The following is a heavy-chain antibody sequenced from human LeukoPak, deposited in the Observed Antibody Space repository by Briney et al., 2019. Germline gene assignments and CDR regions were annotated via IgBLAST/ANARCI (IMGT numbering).Heavy chain of an antibody. D-gene: IGHD3-22*01. CDR2: IRYDGSNE. V-gene: IGHV3-30*02. CDR3: GKRGGYYDGTDYYSLDS. CDR1: VFTFSDYG. Sequence: GGSLRLSCAASVFTFSDYGMHWVRQAPGKGLEWVAFIRYDGSNESYADSVKGRFTISRDNSKHTLYLQMNSLRPEDTAVYYCGKRGGYYDGTDYYSLDSWGRGTLVTVSS. J-gene: IGHJ4*02.